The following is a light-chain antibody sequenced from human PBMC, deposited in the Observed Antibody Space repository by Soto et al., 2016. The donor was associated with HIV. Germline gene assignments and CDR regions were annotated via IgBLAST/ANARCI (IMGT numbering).Light chain of an antibody. CDR3: QQSYSTRMYT. CDR2: AAS. Sequence: DIQMTQSPSSLSASVGDRVTITCRASQSISTYLNWYQQKPGKAPKLLIYAASTLQSGVPSRFGGSGSGTGFTLTISSLQPEDFATYYCQQSYSTRMYTFGQGTKLEI. CDR1: QSISTY. V-gene: IGKV1-39*01. J-gene: IGKJ2*01.